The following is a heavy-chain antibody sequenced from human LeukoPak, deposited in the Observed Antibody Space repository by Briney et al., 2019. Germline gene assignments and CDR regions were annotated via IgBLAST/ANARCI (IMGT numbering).Heavy chain of an antibody. Sequence: SETLSLTCAVYGGSFSGYYWSWIRQPPGKGLEWIGEINHSGSTNCNPSLKSRVTISVDTSKNQFSLKLSSVTAADTAVYYCARRWIQFRGLAPFDYWGQGTLVTVSS. J-gene: IGHJ4*02. CDR3: ARRWIQFRGLAPFDY. V-gene: IGHV4-34*01. CDR2: INHSGST. CDR1: GGSFSGYY. D-gene: IGHD5-24*01.